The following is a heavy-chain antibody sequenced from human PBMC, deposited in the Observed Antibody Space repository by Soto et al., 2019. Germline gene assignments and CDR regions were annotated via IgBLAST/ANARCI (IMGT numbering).Heavy chain of an antibody. V-gene: IGHV4-4*02. J-gene: IGHJ4*02. CDR2: TSHVGIP. D-gene: IGHD2-21*01. Sequence: VQLRQSGPGLVKPSGTLSLTCTVSGGSISSSNWWTWVRQAPGKGLEWIGETSHVGIPSYNPSLQGRVSISGDQSSNQCLWLLKSVTSAHTPMYDCATLPPRLVVSVLPLPTWGQGTQVPVAS. CDR3: ATLPPRLVVSVLPLPT. CDR1: GGSISSSNW.